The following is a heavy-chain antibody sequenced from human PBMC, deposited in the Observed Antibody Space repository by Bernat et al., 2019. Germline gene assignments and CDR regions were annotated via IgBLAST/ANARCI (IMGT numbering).Heavy chain of an antibody. CDR2: IRSKAYGGTP. Sequence: EVQLVESGGGLVQPGRSLRLSCTASGFTFGDYDLSWVRQAPGKGLEWVGFIRSKAYGGTPEYAASVKGRFTISRDDSIRIAYLQMNSLQTDDTAVYYCGRQYYFDYWGQGTLVTVSS. J-gene: IGHJ4*02. CDR1: GFTFGDYD. D-gene: IGHD2/OR15-2a*01. V-gene: IGHV3-49*04. CDR3: GRQYYFDY.